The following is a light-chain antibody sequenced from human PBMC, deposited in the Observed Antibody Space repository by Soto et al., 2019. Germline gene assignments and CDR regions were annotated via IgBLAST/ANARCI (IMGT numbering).Light chain of an antibody. J-gene: IGLJ2*01. CDR1: GSDVGVHHH. CDR2: EVT. CDR3: TSFTSSLTLV. V-gene: IGLV2-14*01. Sequence: QSALTQPASVSGSPGQSITLSCTGTGSDVGVHHHVSWHQQHPGKAPKVLIYEVTNRPSGVSDRFSGSKSGSTASLTISGLQAEDEADYYCTSFTSSLTLVFGGGTKLTVL.